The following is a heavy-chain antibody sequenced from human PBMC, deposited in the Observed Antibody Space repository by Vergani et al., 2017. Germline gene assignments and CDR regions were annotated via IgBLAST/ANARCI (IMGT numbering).Heavy chain of an antibody. D-gene: IGHD2-2*01. Sequence: QVQLQESGPGLVKPSQTLSLTCTVSGRSISSGGYYWSWIRQHPGKGLEWIGYIYYSGSTYYNPSLKSRVTISVDTSKNQFSLKLSSVTAADTAVYYCARDRASDCSSTSCYPDAFDIWGQGTMVTVSS. CDR3: ARDRASDCSSTSCYPDAFDI. V-gene: IGHV4-31*03. CDR2: IYYSGST. CDR1: GRSISSGGYY. J-gene: IGHJ3*02.